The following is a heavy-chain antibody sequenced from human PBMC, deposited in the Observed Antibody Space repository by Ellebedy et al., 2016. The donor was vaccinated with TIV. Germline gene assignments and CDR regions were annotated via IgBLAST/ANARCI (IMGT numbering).Heavy chain of an antibody. D-gene: IGHD2-2*01. CDR2: VSFDIDKM. CDR1: GFPFRNYA. J-gene: IGHJ4*02. Sequence: GESLKISCEASGFPFRNYAMHWVRQSPRKGLEWVAIVSFDIDKMFYIDSVKGRFTISRDNSKNTLYLDMNSLGVEDSAVYYCARDLTQYASGAGLSDSWGQGTLVTVSS. V-gene: IGHV3-30-3*01. CDR3: ARDLTQYASGAGLSDS.